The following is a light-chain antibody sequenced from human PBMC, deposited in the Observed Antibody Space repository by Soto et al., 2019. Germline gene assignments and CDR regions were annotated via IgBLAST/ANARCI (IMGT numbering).Light chain of an antibody. Sequence: EIVLTQSPGTLSLSPGERATLSCRASQSVSSSYLAWYQQKPGQAPRLLIYGASSRATGIPDRFSGSGSGTDFTLTISRLEPEEFAVYYCHQYDSSPLTFCGGTKVEIK. CDR3: HQYDSSPLT. CDR2: GAS. V-gene: IGKV3-20*01. CDR1: QSVSSSY. J-gene: IGKJ4*01.